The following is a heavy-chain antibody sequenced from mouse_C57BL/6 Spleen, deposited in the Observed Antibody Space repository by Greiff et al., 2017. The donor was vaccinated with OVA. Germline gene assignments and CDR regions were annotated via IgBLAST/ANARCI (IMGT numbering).Heavy chain of an antibody. D-gene: IGHD4-1*01. J-gene: IGHJ1*03. Sequence: EVKLMESGGGLVQPKGSLKLSCAASGFSFNTYAMNWVRQAPGKGLEWVARIRSKSNNYATYYADSVKDRFTISRDDSESMLYLQMNNLKTEDTAMYYCVRQNWAHWYFDVWGTGTTVTVSS. CDR2: IRSKSNNYAT. CDR1: GFSFNTYA. CDR3: VRQNWAHWYFDV. V-gene: IGHV10-1*01.